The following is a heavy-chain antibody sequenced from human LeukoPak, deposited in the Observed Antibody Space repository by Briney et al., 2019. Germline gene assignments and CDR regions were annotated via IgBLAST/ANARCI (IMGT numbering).Heavy chain of an antibody. CDR3: ARDLEGGYCSSTSCPLQGGY. V-gene: IGHV1-2*02. D-gene: IGHD2-2*01. CDR1: GYTFTGYY. Sequence: ASVKVSCKASGYTFTGYYMHWVRQAPGQGLEWMGWINPNSGGTNYAQKFQGRVTMTRDTSISTAYMELRSLRSDDTVVYYCARDLEGGYCSSTSCPLQGGYWGQGTLVTVSS. J-gene: IGHJ4*02. CDR2: INPNSGGT.